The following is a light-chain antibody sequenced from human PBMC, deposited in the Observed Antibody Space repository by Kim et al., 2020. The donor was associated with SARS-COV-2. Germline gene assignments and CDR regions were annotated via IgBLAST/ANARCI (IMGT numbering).Light chain of an antibody. CDR2: EVT. Sequence: SVTISCTGTSSDIGMYNFVSWYQQHPDKAPKLIMYEVTKRPAGVSDRFSGSKSANTASLTVSGLQAEDEANYYCSSYAGDNHLGVVFGGGTQLTVL. CDR1: SSDIGMYNF. J-gene: IGLJ2*01. V-gene: IGLV2-8*01. CDR3: SSYAGDNHLGVV.